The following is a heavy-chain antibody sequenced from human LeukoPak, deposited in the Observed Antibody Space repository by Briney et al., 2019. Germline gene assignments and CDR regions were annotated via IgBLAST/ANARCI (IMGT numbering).Heavy chain of an antibody. CDR2: IYTSGST. J-gene: IGHJ4*02. V-gene: IGHV4-4*07. D-gene: IGHD6-6*01. Sequence: QSSETLSLTCTVSGGSISSYFCSWVRQPAGKGLEWIGRIYTSGSTNYNPSLKSRVTMSVDVSKSQCSLRLTSVTAADTAFYYCARGYSSTSSTPDYWGQGTLVTVSS. CDR1: GGSISSYF. CDR3: ARGYSSTSSTPDY.